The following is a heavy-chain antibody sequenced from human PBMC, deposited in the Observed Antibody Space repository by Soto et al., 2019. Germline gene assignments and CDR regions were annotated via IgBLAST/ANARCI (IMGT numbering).Heavy chain of an antibody. V-gene: IGHV1-46*01. Sequence: QVQLVQSGAVVTKPGASVKVSCKAFGYAFTSYYLHCVRQAPGQRLEHMGIIIPNGGTTHYAQKFQGRVTMPRDTSTRTLYMELSSLRSEDAAIYYCAAYTSGRPTPWNWGQGTLVTVSS. J-gene: IGHJ4*02. CDR3: AAYTSGRPTPWN. CDR2: IIPNGGTT. CDR1: GYAFTSYY. D-gene: IGHD6-19*01.